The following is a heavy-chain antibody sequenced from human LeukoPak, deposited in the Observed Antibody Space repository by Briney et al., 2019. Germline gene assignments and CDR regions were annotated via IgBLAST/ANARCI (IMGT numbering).Heavy chain of an antibody. CDR3: ARCSPQLLWFGEITMDV. D-gene: IGHD3-10*01. CDR2: MNPNSGNT. J-gene: IGHJ6*04. V-gene: IGHV1-8*01. CDR1: GYTFTSYD. Sequence: GASVKVSCKASGYTFTSYDINWVRQATGQGLEWMGWMNPNSGNTGYAQKFQGRVTMTRNTSISTAYMELSSLRSEDTAVYYCARCSPQLLWFGEITMDVWGKGTTVTVSS.